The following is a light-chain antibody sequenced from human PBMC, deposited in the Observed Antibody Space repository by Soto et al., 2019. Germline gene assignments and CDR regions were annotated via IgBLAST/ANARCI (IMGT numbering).Light chain of an antibody. CDR3: QQLNSYPHT. CDR2: VTS. Sequence: DIQLTQSPSFLSASVGDRVTITCRASQGISSYLAWYQQKPGNAPKLLIYVTSTLQTGVPSRFGGSGSGTEFTLTISSLQPEDFATYYCQQLNSYPHTFGGGTKVEIK. J-gene: IGKJ4*01. V-gene: IGKV1-9*01. CDR1: QGISSY.